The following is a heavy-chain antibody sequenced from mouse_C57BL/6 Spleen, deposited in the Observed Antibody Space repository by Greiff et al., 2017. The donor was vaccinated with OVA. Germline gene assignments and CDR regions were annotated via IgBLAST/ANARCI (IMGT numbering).Heavy chain of an antibody. Sequence: EVQLQQSGAELVRPGASVKLSCTASGFNIKDDYMHWVKQRPEQGLEWIGWIDPENGDTEYASKFQGKATITADTSSNTAYLQLSSLTSEDTAVYYCTTQTAQAGAWFAYWGQGTTLTVSS. CDR3: TTQTAQAGAWFAY. V-gene: IGHV14-4*01. D-gene: IGHD3-2*02. J-gene: IGHJ2*01. CDR2: IDPENGDT. CDR1: GFNIKDDY.